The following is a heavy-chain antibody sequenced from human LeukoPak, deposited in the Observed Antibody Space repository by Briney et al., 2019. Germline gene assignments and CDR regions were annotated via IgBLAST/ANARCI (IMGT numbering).Heavy chain of an antibody. Sequence: GGSLRLPCAASGFTFSSYWMSWVRQAPGKGLEWVANIKQDGSEKYYVDSVKGRFTISRDNAKNSLYPQMNSLRAEDTAVYYCARVRSGSTLDYWGQGTLVTVSS. V-gene: IGHV3-7*01. CDR2: IKQDGSEK. J-gene: IGHJ4*02. D-gene: IGHD2-15*01. CDR3: ARVRSGSTLDY. CDR1: GFTFSSYW.